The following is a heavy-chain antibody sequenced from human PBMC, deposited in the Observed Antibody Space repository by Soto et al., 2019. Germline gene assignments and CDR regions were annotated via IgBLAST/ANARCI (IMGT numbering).Heavy chain of an antibody. CDR1: GGTFSRHA. CDR3: ARGWGYDSNDYYYAY. V-gene: IGHV1-69*01. J-gene: IGHJ4*02. D-gene: IGHD3-22*01. CDR2: IIPIFGTA. Sequence: QVQLVQSGAEVRKPGSSVKVSCKASGGTFSRHAIIWVRQAPGQGLEWMGGIIPIFGTANHAQKFQGRVTIIADESTSTVYMELSSLRSEDTAMYYCARGWGYDSNDYYYAYWCQGTLVIVSS.